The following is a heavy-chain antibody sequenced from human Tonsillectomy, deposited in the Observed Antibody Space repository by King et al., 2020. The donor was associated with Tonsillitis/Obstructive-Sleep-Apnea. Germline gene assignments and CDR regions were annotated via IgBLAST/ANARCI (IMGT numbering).Heavy chain of an antibody. CDR1: GFTFGDYA. D-gene: IGHD3-22*01. V-gene: IGHV3-49*04. Sequence: VQLVESGGGLVQPGRSLRLSCTTSGFTFGDYAMTWVRQAPVKGLEWVGFIRSKAYGGTTEYAASVKGRFTISRDDSKSIAYLQMTSLKTEDTAMYYCTRASGDYYDSSGYYYVAFDIWGQGTMVTVSS. CDR3: TRASGDYYDSSGYYYVAFDI. CDR2: IRSKAYGGTT. J-gene: IGHJ3*02.